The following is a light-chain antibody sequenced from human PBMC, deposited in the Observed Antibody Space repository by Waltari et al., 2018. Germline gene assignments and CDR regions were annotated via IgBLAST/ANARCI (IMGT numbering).Light chain of an antibody. CDR3: MQALHTPYT. CDR2: LGS. CDR1: QSLLNSNGYTY. Sequence: DIVMTQSPLSLPVTPGEPASISCRSSQSLLNSNGYTYFDWYLQKPGQSHQLLIYLGSNRASGVPDRFSGSGSGTDFTLKISRVEAEDVGVYYCMQALHTPYTFGQGTKLEIK. V-gene: IGKV2-28*01. J-gene: IGKJ2*01.